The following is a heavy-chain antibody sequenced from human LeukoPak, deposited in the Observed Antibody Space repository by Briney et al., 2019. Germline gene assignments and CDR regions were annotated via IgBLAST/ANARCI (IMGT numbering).Heavy chain of an antibody. D-gene: IGHD6-13*01. CDR2: INPNSGDT. V-gene: IGHV1-2*06. CDR3: AREVIGSSWHTGAIDV. CDR1: GYTFTGYY. Sequence: RASVKVSRKASGYTFTGYYMHWVRQAPGQGLEWMGRINPNSGDTNYAQKFQGRVTMTRDTSISTAYMDLSRLRSDDTALYYCAREVIGSSWHTGAIDVWGQGTMVTVS. J-gene: IGHJ3*01.